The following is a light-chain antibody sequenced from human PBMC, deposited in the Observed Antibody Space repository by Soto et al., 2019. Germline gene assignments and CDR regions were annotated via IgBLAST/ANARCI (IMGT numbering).Light chain of an antibody. Sequence: DIQMTQSPSALSASVGDRVTITCRASQTISSWLAWYQQKPGEAPRLLIYQASSLQGGVPSRFSGSGSGTEFTLTISSLQPDDFATYYCQQYNSYWTFGQGTKVDIK. CDR1: QTISSW. CDR2: QAS. J-gene: IGKJ1*01. V-gene: IGKV1-5*03. CDR3: QQYNSYWT.